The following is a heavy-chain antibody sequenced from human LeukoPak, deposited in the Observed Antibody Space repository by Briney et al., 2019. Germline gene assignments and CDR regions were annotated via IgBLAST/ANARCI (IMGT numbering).Heavy chain of an antibody. Sequence: SETLSLNCAVYGGSFSGYYWSWSRQPPGKGLQLIGEINHSGSTNYNPSLKSRVTISVDTSKNQFSLKLSSVTAADTAVYYCARARGLRWNWFDPWGQGTLVTVSS. V-gene: IGHV4-34*01. CDR2: INHSGST. J-gene: IGHJ5*02. CDR1: GGSFSGYY. CDR3: ARARGLRWNWFDP. D-gene: IGHD4-23*01.